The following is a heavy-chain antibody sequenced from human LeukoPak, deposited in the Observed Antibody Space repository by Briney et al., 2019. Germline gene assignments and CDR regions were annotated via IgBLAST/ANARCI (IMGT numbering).Heavy chain of an antibody. V-gene: IGHV1-18*01. D-gene: IGHD1-26*01. CDR2: ISAYNGNT. CDR1: GHTFTNYG. CDR3: ARSWGTGATSLFDY. J-gene: IGHJ4*02. Sequence: GASVKVSCKASGHTFTNYGITWVRQAPGQGLEWMGWISAYNGNTNYAQKFQGRVTMTRDTSVSTAYMELSRLRSDDTAVYYCARSWGTGATSLFDYWGQGTLVTVSS.